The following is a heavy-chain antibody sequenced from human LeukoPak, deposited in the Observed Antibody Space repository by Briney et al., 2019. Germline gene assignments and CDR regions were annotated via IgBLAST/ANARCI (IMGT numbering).Heavy chain of an antibody. J-gene: IGHJ5*02. V-gene: IGHV4-59*01. CDR2: IYYSGST. CDR3: ARGASIAARYWFDP. Sequence: SETLSLTCTVSGGSISSYYWSWIRQPPGRGPQWIGYIYYSGSTNYNPSLKSRVTISVDTSKNQFSLKLSSVTAADTAVYYCARGASIAARYWFDPWGQGTLVTVSS. D-gene: IGHD6-6*01. CDR1: GGSISSYY.